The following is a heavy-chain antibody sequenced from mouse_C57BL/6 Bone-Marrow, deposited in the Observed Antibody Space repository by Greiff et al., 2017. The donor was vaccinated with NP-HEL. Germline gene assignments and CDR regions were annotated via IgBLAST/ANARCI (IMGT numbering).Heavy chain of an antibody. V-gene: IGHV5-16*01. CDR1: GFTFSDYY. CDR2: INYDGSST. J-gene: IGHJ1*03. D-gene: IGHD1-1*01. Sequence: EVKLVESEGGLVQPGSSMKLSCTASGFTFSDYYMAWVRQAPEKGLEWVANINYDGSSTYYLDSLKSRFIISRDNAKNILYLQMSSLKSEDTATYYCARDGGDYGSSDWYFDVWGTGTTVTVSS. CDR3: ARDGGDYGSSDWYFDV.